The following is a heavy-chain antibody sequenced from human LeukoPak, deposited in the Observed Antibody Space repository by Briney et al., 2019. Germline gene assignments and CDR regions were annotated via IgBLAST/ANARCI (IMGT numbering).Heavy chain of an antibody. V-gene: IGHV4-39*02. J-gene: IGHJ4*02. CDR3: GRLVITGRRIDY. D-gene: IGHD6-6*01. CDR2: MYFDGST. Sequence: SETLSLTCTVSGDSISSTSYYWGWIRQPPGKGLEWIGNMYFDGSTYYEPSLKSRVSISVDTSKNHFSLKMYSVTAADTAVYYCGRLVITGRRIDYWGQGTLVTVSS. CDR1: GDSISSTSYY.